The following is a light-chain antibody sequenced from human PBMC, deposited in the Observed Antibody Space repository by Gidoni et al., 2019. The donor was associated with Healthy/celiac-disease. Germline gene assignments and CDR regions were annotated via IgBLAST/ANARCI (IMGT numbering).Light chain of an antibody. CDR2: DAS. J-gene: IGKJ4*01. V-gene: IGKV1-33*01. Sequence: DIQLTQSPSSLSASVGDRVTITCQASQDISNYLNWYQQKPGKGPKLLIYDASNLETGVPSRFSGSGSGTDLTFTISSLQPEDSATYYCQQYDNLRLTFGGGTKVEIK. CDR3: QQYDNLRLT. CDR1: QDISNY.